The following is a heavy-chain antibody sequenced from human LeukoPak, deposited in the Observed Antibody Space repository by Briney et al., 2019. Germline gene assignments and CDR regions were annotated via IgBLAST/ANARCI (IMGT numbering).Heavy chain of an antibody. J-gene: IGHJ4*02. D-gene: IGHD2-2*01. CDR1: GGSISSSNW. V-gene: IGHV4-4*02. CDR2: IYHSGST. CDR3: ARGEGCSSTSCYFDY. Sequence: PSETLSLTCAVSGGSISSSNWWSWVRQPPGKGLEWIGEIYHSGSTNYNPSLKSRVTISVDKSKNQFSLKLSSVTVADTAVYYCARGEGCSSTSCYFDYWGQGTLVTVSS.